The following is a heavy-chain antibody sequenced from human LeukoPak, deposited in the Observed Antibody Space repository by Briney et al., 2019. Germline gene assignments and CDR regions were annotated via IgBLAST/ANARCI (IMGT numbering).Heavy chain of an antibody. Sequence: PGGSLRLSCAASGFTFSSFDMHWVRQAPGKGLEWVAVIWYDGSKKYYADSVKGRFTISRDNSKNTLYLQMSSLRGEDTSVYYCARVANITTFGMDVWGQGTTVTVSS. D-gene: IGHD3-9*01. CDR3: ARVANITTFGMDV. CDR1: GFTFSSFD. V-gene: IGHV3-33*01. CDR2: IWYDGSKK. J-gene: IGHJ6*02.